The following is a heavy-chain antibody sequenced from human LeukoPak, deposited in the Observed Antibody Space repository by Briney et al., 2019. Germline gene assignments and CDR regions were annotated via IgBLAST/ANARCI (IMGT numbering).Heavy chain of an antibody. J-gene: IGHJ4*02. Sequence: GGPLRLSCAASGFTFHFHSMTWVRQAPRKGLEWVSYFSSRSSTIYYTVSVKARFTVSRDNAKNSLDLQMNSLRDEDTAVYYCARGEDYWGQGTLVTVSS. CDR3: ARGEDY. CDR1: GFTFHFHS. V-gene: IGHV3-48*02. CDR2: FSSRSSTI.